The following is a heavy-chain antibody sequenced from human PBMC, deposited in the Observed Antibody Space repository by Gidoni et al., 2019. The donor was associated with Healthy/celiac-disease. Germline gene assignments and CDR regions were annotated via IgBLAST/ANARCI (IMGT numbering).Heavy chain of an antibody. D-gene: IGHD2-15*01. CDR1: GFTVRSNY. Sequence: EVQRVETGGGLIQPGGSMRLSCAASGFTVRSNYMSWVRQAPGKGLEWVSVIYSGGSTYYADSVKGRFTISRDNSKNTLYLQMNSLRAEDTAVYYCARDQVYCSGGSCYSLDYWGQGTLVTVSS. V-gene: IGHV3-53*02. CDR3: ARDQVYCSGGSCYSLDY. J-gene: IGHJ4*02. CDR2: IYSGGST.